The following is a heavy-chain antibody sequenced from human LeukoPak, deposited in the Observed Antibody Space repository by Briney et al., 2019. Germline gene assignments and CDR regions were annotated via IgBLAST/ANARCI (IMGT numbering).Heavy chain of an antibody. V-gene: IGHV3-48*03. CDR2: ISSSGSTI. D-gene: IGHD3-10*01. J-gene: IGHJ5*02. CDR1: GFTFSSYE. Sequence: GGSLRLSCAASGFTFSSYEMNWVRQAPGKGLEWVSYISSSGSTIYYAASVKGRFTISRDNAKNSLCLQMNSLRAEDTAVYYCARDLVEYYYGSGSYPDNWFDPWGQGTLVTVSS. CDR3: ARDLVEYYYGSGSYPDNWFDP.